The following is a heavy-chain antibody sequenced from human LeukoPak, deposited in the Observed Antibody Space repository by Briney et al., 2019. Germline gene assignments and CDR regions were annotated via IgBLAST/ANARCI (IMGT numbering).Heavy chain of an antibody. D-gene: IGHD1-1*01. J-gene: IGHJ4*02. CDR1: GFTFSSYN. CDR3: ASKGYGPNY. CDR2: ISSDSGNI. Sequence: PVGSLRLSCAASGFTFSSYNMNWVRQAPGKGLEWVASISSDSGNIYHADSLKGRFTISRDNAKNSLYLQMNSLRAEDTAVYYCASKGYGPNYWGQGTLVADSS. V-gene: IGHV3-21*01.